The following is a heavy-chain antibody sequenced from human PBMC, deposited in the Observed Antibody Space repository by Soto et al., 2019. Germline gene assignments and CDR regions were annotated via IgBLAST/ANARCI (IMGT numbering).Heavy chain of an antibody. Sequence: EVQLVESGGGSVQPGGSLRLSCAASGFTFSSHWMHWVRQAPGKGLVWVSRISGDGSTTDYADQVKGRFTISRDNAKTTLYLQIKHLRAEDTAVYYCATDLGYGDWYLDPWGRGTQVTVSS. CDR1: GFTFSSHW. V-gene: IGHV3-74*01. CDR2: ISGDGSTT. J-gene: IGHJ2*01. D-gene: IGHD4-17*01. CDR3: ATDLGYGDWYLDP.